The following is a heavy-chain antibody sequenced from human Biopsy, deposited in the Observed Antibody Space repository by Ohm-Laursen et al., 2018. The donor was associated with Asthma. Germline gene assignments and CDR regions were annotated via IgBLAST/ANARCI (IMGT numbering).Heavy chain of an antibody. J-gene: IGHJ3*02. D-gene: IGHD1-1*01. CDR3: VRDGTDDAFDI. Sequence: SVRLSCASTGFSFSNFAIHWVRQAPGKGLERVGVISKDASTQDYADSVKGRFTMARDNSKNTLDLQMNSLREEDTAVYYCVRDGTDDAFDIWGQGTVVSVSS. V-gene: IGHV3-30*06. CDR2: ISKDASTQ. CDR1: GFSFSNFA.